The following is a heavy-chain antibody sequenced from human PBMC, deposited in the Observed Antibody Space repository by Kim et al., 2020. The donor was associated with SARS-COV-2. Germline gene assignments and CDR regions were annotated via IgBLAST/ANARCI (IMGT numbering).Heavy chain of an antibody. Sequence: SETLSLTCAVYGGSFSGYYWSWIRQPPGKGLEWIGEINHSGSTNYNPSLKSRVTISVDTSKNQFSLKLSSVTAADTAVYYCARGKMNSYGYADYYYGMDV. V-gene: IGHV4-34*01. CDR2: INHSGST. D-gene: IGHD5-18*01. J-gene: IGHJ6*01. CDR1: GGSFSGYY. CDR3: ARGKMNSYGYADYYYGMDV.